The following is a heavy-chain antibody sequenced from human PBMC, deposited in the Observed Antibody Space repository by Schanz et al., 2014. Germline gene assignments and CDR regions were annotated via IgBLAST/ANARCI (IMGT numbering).Heavy chain of an antibody. V-gene: IGHV3-30-3*01. CDR1: GFTFSSYA. CDR2: ISYDGRNK. CDR3: ARDLEGYDGGGGGFDP. J-gene: IGHJ5*02. Sequence: QVQLVESGGGVVQFGRSLRLSCAASGFTFSSYAMHWVRQAPGKGLEWVAVISYDGRNKYYADSVKGRFTISRDNSKNTLYLQMNSLRAEDTAVYYCARDLEGYDGGGGGFDPWGQGTLXTVSS. D-gene: IGHD2-21*01.